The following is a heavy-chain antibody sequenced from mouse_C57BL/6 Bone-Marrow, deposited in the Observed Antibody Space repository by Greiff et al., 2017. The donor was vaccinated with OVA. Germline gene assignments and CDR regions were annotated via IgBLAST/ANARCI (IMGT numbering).Heavy chain of an antibody. D-gene: IGHD1-1*02. J-gene: IGHJ2*01. V-gene: IGHV14-4*01. CDR2: IDPENGDT. Sequence: VHVQQSGAELVRPGASVKLSCTASGFNIKDDYMHWVKQRPEQGLEWIGRIDPENGDTEYASKFQGKATITADTSSNTAYLQLSSLTAEDTAVYYCTSYGDFDYWGQGTTLTVSS. CDR3: TSYGDFDY. CDR1: GFNIKDDY.